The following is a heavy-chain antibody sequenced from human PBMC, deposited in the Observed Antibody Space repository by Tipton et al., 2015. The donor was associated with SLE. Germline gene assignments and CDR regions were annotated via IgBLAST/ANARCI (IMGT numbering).Heavy chain of an antibody. V-gene: IGHV4-39*07. CDR1: GGPISSSGYY. CDR3: ARLDSGWLYFDY. D-gene: IGHD6-19*01. Sequence: TLSLTCTVSGGPISSSGYYWGWIRRPPGKGLEWIGSTNYDSGSTHYNPSLMSRVTISVDTSKNQLSLKLRSVAAADTAVYYCARLDSGWLYFDYWGQGTLVTVSS. J-gene: IGHJ4*02. CDR2: TNYDSGST.